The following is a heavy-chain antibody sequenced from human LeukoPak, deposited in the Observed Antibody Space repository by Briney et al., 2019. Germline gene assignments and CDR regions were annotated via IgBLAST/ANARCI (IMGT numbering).Heavy chain of an antibody. J-gene: IGHJ4*02. D-gene: IGHD5-18*01. Sequence: ASVKVSCTASGYTFTSYYMHWVRQAPGQGLEWMGIINPSGGSTSYAQKFQGRVTMTRDMSTSTVYMELSSLRSEDTAVYYCARGTGGDTAMVSPLDYWGQGTLVTVSS. V-gene: IGHV1-46*01. CDR2: INPSGGST. CDR1: GYTFTSYY. CDR3: ARGTGGDTAMVSPLDY.